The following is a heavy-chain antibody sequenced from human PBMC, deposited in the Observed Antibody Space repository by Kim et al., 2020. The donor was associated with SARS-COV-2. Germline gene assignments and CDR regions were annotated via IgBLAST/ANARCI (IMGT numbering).Heavy chain of an antibody. CDR3: VGDRDAS. CDR2: ISGDERST. V-gene: IGHV3-23*01. Sequence: GGSLRLSCAASGFTFSNYAMYWVRQAPGKGLECVSSISGDERSTNYADSVKGRFTISRDNSKSTLFLQMNSLIVEDTAIYYCVGDRDASWGQGTPFTVSS. J-gene: IGHJ5*02. CDR1: GFTFSNYA.